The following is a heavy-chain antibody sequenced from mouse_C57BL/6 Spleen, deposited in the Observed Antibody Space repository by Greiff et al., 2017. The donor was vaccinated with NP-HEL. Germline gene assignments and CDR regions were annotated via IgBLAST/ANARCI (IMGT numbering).Heavy chain of an antibody. D-gene: IGHD1-1*01. CDR1: GYTFTSYW. V-gene: IGHV1-72*01. CDR3: AMDGYGSPFDV. J-gene: IGHJ1*03. CDR2: IDPSSGGT. Sequence: QVQLQQPGAELVKPGASVKLSCKASGYTFTSYWMHWVKQRPGRGLEWIGRIDPSSGGTKYNEKFKGKATLTVDKPSSTAYMQLSSLTSEDSAVYCCAMDGYGSPFDVWGTGTTVTVSS.